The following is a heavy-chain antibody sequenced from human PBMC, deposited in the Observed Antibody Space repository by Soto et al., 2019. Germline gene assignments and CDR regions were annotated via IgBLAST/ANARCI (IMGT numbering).Heavy chain of an antibody. J-gene: IGHJ4*02. D-gene: IGHD6-13*01. CDR3: AKDFFDSSSWYVPPSFDY. CDR2: ISYDGSNK. CDR1: GFTFSSYG. V-gene: IGHV3-30*18. Sequence: PGGSLRLSCAASGFTFSSYGMHWVRQAPGKGLEWVAVISYDGSNKYYADSVKGRFTISRDNSKNTLYLQMNSLRAEDTAVYYCAKDFFDSSSWYVPPSFDYWGQGTLVTVSS.